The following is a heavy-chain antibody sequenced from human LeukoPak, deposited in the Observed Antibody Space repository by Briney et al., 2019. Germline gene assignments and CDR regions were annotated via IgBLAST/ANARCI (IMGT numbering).Heavy chain of an antibody. V-gene: IGHV1-2*02. CDR2: INPNSGGT. CDR1: GYTFTSYY. J-gene: IGHJ6*03. Sequence: GASVKVSCKASGYTFTSYYMHWVRQAPGQGLEWMGWINPNSGGTNYAQKFQGRVTMTRDTSISTAYMELSRLRSDDTAVYYCARDLKRSTSPDYYYYYMDVWGKGTTVTVSS. CDR3: ARDLKRSTSPDYYYYYMDV. D-gene: IGHD2-2*01.